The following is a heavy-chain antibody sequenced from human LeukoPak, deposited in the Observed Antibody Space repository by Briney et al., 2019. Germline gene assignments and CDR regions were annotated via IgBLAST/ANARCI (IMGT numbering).Heavy chain of an antibody. Sequence: GGSLTLSCAASRFTFSSYSMNWVRQAPGKGLEWVSSISSSSSYIYYADSVKGRFTISRDNAKNSLYLQTNSLRAEDTAVYYCARDREGYCSGGSCYPPNWFDPWGQGTLVTVSS. J-gene: IGHJ5*02. D-gene: IGHD2-15*01. V-gene: IGHV3-21*01. CDR2: ISSSSSYI. CDR3: ARDREGYCSGGSCYPPNWFDP. CDR1: RFTFSSYS.